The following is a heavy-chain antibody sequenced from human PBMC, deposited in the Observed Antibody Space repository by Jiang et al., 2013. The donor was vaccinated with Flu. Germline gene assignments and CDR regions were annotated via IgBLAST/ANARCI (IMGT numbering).Heavy chain of an antibody. Sequence: SGAEVKKPGSSVKVSCKASGGTFSSYAISWVRQAPGQGLEWMGGIIPIFGTANYAQKFQGRVTITADESTSTAYMELSSLRSEDTAVYYCASTYCSSTSCYRARFDYWGQGTLVTVSS. CDR3: ASTYCSSTSCYRARFDY. V-gene: IGHV1-69*01. CDR2: IIPIFGTA. CDR1: GGTFSSYA. D-gene: IGHD2-2*01. J-gene: IGHJ4*02.